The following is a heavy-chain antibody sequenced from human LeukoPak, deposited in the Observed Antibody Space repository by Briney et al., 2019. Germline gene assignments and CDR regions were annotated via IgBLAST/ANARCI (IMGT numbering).Heavy chain of an antibody. J-gene: IGHJ5*02. CDR1: GFTFISYA. V-gene: IGHV3-23*01. CDR3: AKNGEVLSWFDP. D-gene: IGHD3-10*01. Sequence: PGGSLRLSCAASGFTFISYAMSWVRQAPGRGLEWVSAISASGDRTYYADSVKGRFTTSRDNSKNTLYLQMNSLRAEDTAVYSCAKNGEVLSWFDPWGQGTLVTVSS. CDR2: ISASGDRT.